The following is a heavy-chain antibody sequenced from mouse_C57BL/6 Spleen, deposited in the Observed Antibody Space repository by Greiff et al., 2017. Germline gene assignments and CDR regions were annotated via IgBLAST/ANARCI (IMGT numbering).Heavy chain of an antibody. Sequence: VQLQQSGPELVKPGASVKISCKASGYSFTGYYMNWVKQSPEKSLEWIGEINPSTGGTTYNQKFKAKATLTVDKSSSTAYMQLKSLTSEYSAVYYGARSEGWYFDVWGTATTVTVSS. J-gene: IGHJ1*03. CDR2: INPSTGGT. CDR3: ARSEGWYFDV. V-gene: IGHV1-42*01. CDR1: GYSFTGYY.